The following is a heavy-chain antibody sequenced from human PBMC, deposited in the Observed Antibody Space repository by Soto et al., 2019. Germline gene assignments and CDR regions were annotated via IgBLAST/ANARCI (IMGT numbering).Heavy chain of an antibody. CDR3: ARRDSGGFFRFFDS. Sequence: QVQLVQSGTEVKKPGSSVKVSCKTSGGSLSTNPISWVRQAPGQGLEWMGGTGSGTGPGNHAQKFQGRLTVTADKSTGTVYMELTNLSSEVTALYYCARRDSGGFFRFFDSWGQGTLVTVSS. J-gene: IGHJ4*02. CDR2: TGSGTGPG. D-gene: IGHD2-15*01. V-gene: IGHV1-69*06. CDR1: GGSLSTNP.